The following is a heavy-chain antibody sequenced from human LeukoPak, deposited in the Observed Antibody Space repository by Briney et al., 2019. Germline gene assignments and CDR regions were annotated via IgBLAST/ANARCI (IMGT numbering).Heavy chain of an antibody. CDR2: IKQDGSEK. J-gene: IGHJ5*02. CDR3: ARGGAAAGIFSRGFDP. CDR1: GFTFGDYA. V-gene: IGHV3-7*01. D-gene: IGHD6-13*01. Sequence: PGRSLRLSCTASGFTFGDYALSWVRQAPGKGLEWVANIKQDGSEKYYVDSVKGRFTISRDNAKNSLYLQMNSLRAEDTAVYYCARGGAAAGIFSRGFDPWGQGTLVTVSS.